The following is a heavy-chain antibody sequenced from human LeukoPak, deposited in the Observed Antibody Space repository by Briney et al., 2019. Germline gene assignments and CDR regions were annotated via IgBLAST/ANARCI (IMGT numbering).Heavy chain of an antibody. CDR2: INPNSGGT. Sequence: GASVKVSCKASVYTFTGYYMHWVRHAPGQGLEWMGWINPNSGGTNYAQNFQGRVTTTRDTSISTAYMEMSRLRSDAAAVYYCARGPYIVATQNDAFDIWGQGTMVTVSS. D-gene: IGHD5-12*01. J-gene: IGHJ3*02. V-gene: IGHV1-2*02. CDR1: VYTFTGYY. CDR3: ARGPYIVATQNDAFDI.